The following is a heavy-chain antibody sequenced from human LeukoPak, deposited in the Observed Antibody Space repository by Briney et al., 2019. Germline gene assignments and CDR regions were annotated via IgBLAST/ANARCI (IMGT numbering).Heavy chain of an antibody. CDR1: GGSISSYY. CDR3: PSNFDY. V-gene: IGHV4-4*07. Sequence: PTETLPLTCTVPGGSISSYYWSWIRQPAGKGLELLGRIYASGPTNYNPSLNSLVTISLDTSKMHFSLHLRSVTSAATALYYCPSNFDYWGQGTLVTVSS. CDR2: IYASGPT. J-gene: IGHJ4*02.